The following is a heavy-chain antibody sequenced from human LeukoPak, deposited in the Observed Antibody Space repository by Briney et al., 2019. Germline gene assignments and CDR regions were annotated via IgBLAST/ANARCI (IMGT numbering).Heavy chain of an antibody. J-gene: IGHJ4*02. V-gene: IGHV3-30*02. D-gene: IGHD2-8*02. Sequence: GGSLRLSCAASGFTFSSFGMHWVRQAQGEGLEWVAYIGYSGSDIYYADSVKGRFTISRDNSKNTVHLQLSSLRAADTALYSCARDLTERKYYIAFWGQGTLVTVSS. CDR2: IGYSGSDI. CDR3: ARDLTERKYYIAF. CDR1: GFTFSSFG.